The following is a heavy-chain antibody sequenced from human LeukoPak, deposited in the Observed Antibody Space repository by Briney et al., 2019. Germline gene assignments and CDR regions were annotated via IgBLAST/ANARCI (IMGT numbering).Heavy chain of an antibody. V-gene: IGHV5-51*01. CDR3: ASSHSSGWYGGAFDI. Sequence: GESLKISCKGSGHSFTNYWIGWVRQMPGKGLEWMGIIYPADSDTRYSPSFQGQVTISADKSTSTAYLQWSSLKASDTAMYYCASSHSSGWYGGAFDIWGQGTMVTVSS. CDR2: IYPADSDT. J-gene: IGHJ3*02. CDR1: GHSFTNYW. D-gene: IGHD6-19*01.